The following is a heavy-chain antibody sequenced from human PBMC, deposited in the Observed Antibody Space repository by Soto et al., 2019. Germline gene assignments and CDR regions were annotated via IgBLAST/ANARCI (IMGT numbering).Heavy chain of an antibody. V-gene: IGHV5-51*01. CDR3: ARLGFPGAIYFDS. Sequence: LGESLKISCKGSGYNFTTFWIGWVRQVPGKGLEWMGIIYPGDSETKYSPDFEGQVTISADRSTNTAYLQWRSLRASDTAMYYCARLGFPGAIYFDSWGLGTLVTVS. J-gene: IGHJ4*02. CDR1: GYNFTTFW. CDR2: IYPGDSET.